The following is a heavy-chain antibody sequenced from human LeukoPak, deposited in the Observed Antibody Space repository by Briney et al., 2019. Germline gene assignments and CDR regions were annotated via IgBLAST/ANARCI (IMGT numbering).Heavy chain of an antibody. CDR3: ARDGYTYGSFDY. CDR1: GGSFSGYY. CDR2: INHSGST. Sequence: PSETLSLTCAVYGGSFSGYYWSWIRQPPGKGLEWIGEINHSGSTNYNPSLKSRVTISVDTSKSQFSLKLTSVTAADTAVYYCARDGYTYGSFDYWGQGTLVTVS. D-gene: IGHD5-18*01. V-gene: IGHV4-34*01. J-gene: IGHJ4*02.